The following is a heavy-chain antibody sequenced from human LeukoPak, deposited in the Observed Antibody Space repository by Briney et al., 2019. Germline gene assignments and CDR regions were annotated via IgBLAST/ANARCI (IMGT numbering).Heavy chain of an antibody. CDR2: LIPIYGSA. CDR3: AGFFYDNSGDAFDI. CDR1: GDSFTFTSHA. Sequence: SVKVSCKASGDSFTFTSHAISWVRQAPGQGLEWMGGLIPIYGSANYAQKFQGRLTITSDESTRTVYMELSSLRPEDSAVHYCAGFFYDNSGDAFDIWGQGTMVAVSS. D-gene: IGHD3-22*01. J-gene: IGHJ3*02. V-gene: IGHV1-69*01.